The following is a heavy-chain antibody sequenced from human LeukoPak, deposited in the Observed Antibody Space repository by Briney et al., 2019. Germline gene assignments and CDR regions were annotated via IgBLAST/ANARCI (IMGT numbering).Heavy chain of an antibody. D-gene: IGHD5-24*01. CDR2: IYYSGST. CDR1: GGSISSYY. CDR3: ARQSMATSL. Sequence: PSETLSLTCTVSGGSISSYYWSWIRQPPGKGLEWIGYIYYSGSTNYNPSLKSRVTLSVDTSKNQFSLKLSSETAADTAVYYCARQSMATSLWGQGTLVTVSS. V-gene: IGHV4-59*08. J-gene: IGHJ4*02.